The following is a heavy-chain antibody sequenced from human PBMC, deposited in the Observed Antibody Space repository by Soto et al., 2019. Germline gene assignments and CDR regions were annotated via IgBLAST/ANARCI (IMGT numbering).Heavy chain of an antibody. CDR1: GGSFSGYY. J-gene: IGHJ4*02. Sequence: PSETLSLTCAVYGGSFSGYYLSWIRQPPGKGLEWIGEINHSGSTNYNPSLKSRVTISVDTSKNQFSLKLSSVTAADTAVYYCARTHCSGGSCYHYFDYWGQGTLVTVSS. V-gene: IGHV4-34*01. CDR3: ARTHCSGGSCYHYFDY. CDR2: INHSGST. D-gene: IGHD2-15*01.